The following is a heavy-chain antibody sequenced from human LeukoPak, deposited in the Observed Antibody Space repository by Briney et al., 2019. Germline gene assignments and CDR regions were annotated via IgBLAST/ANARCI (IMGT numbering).Heavy chain of an antibody. Sequence: GGSLRLSCAASGFTFEDYGMTWVRQAPGKGLEWVSGINWNGGSTGYADSVKGRFTISRDNAKNSLYLQMNSLRAEDTAFYYCARGPKTVMEIDYWGQGTLVTVSS. CDR3: ARGPKTVMEIDY. CDR2: INWNGGST. V-gene: IGHV3-20*04. J-gene: IGHJ4*02. CDR1: GFTFEDYG. D-gene: IGHD5-18*01.